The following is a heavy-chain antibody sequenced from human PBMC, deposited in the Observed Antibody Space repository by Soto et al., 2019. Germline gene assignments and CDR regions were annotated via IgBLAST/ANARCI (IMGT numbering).Heavy chain of an antibody. J-gene: IGHJ4*02. CDR1: GYTFTGYY. D-gene: IGHD3-22*01. CDR2: INPNSGGT. V-gene: IGHV1-2*02. CDR3: ARDIMNYYDSSGQFDY. Sequence: ASVKVSCKASGYTFTGYYMHWVRQAPGQGLEWMGWINPNSGGTNYAQKFQGRVTMTRDTSISTAYMELSRLGSDETAVYYCARDIMNYYDSSGQFDYWGQGTLVTVSS.